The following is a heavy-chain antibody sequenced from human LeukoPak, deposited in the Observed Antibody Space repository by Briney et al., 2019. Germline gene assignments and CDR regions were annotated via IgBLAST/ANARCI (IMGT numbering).Heavy chain of an antibody. Sequence: PGGSLRLSCAASGFTFSSYAMSWVRQAPGKGLEWVSAISGSGGSTYYADSVKGRFTISRDNSKHTLYLEMNSLRGEDTAVCYCAKHVYSSSWTVFVDCFDPWGQGSMVTVSS. CDR3: AKHVYSSSWTVFVDCFDP. CDR2: ISGSGGST. D-gene: IGHD6-13*01. J-gene: IGHJ5*02. V-gene: IGHV3-23*01. CDR1: GFTFSSYA.